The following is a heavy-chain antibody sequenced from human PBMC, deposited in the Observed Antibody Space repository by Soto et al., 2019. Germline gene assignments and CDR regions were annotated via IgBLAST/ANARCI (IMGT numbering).Heavy chain of an antibody. J-gene: IGHJ4*02. CDR1: GGTFSSYA. CDR3: ALSTKVLRFLEWFY. V-gene: IGHV1-69*01. CDR2: IIPIFGTA. D-gene: IGHD3-3*01. Sequence: QVQLVQSGAEVKKPGSSVKVSCKASGGTFSSYAISWVRQAPGQELEWQGGIIPIFGTANYAQKFQGRVTITADESTSTAYMELSSLRSEDTAVYYCALSTKVLRFLEWFYGGQGTLVTVAS.